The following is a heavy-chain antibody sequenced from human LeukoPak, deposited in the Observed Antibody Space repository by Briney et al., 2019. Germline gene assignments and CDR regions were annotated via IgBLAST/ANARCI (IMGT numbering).Heavy chain of an antibody. J-gene: IGHJ3*02. V-gene: IGHV3-9*01. CDR3: AKGTVVVPAAMDAFDI. CDR1: GFTFSSYA. CDR2: ISWNSGSI. Sequence: PGGSLRLSCAASGFTFSSYAMSWVRQAPGKGLEWVSGISWNSGSIGYADSVKGRFTISRDNAKNSLYLQMNSLRAEDTALYYCAKGTVVVPAAMDAFDIWGQGTMVTVSS. D-gene: IGHD2-2*01.